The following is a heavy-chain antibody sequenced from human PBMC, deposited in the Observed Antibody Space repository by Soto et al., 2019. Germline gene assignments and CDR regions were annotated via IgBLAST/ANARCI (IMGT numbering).Heavy chain of an antibody. J-gene: IGHJ5*02. CDR1: GYTFTSYA. D-gene: IGHD3-22*01. CDR2: INAGNGNT. Sequence: ASVKVSCKASGYTFTSYAMHWVRQAPGQRLEWMGWINAGNGNTKYSQKFQGRVTITRDTSASTAYMELSSLRSEDTAVYYCAKALGNYYDSSGYNWFDPWGQGTLVTVSS. V-gene: IGHV1-3*01. CDR3: AKALGNYYDSSGYNWFDP.